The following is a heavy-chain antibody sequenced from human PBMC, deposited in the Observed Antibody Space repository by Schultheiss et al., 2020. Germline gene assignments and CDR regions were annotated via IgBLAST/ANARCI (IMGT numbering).Heavy chain of an antibody. J-gene: IGHJ4*02. CDR3: ASSRAPRDYDFWSGYDY. CDR1: GFTFSSYA. CDR2: ISGSGGST. D-gene: IGHD3-3*01. V-gene: IGHV3-23*01. Sequence: GGSLRLSCAASGFTFSSYAMSWVRQAPGKGLEWVSAISGSGGSTYYADSVKGRFTISRDNAKNSLYLQMNSLRAEDTVVYYCASSRAPRDYDFWSGYDYWGQGTLVTVSS.